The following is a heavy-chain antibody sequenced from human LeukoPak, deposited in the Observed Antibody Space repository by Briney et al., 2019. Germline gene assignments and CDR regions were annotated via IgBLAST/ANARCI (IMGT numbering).Heavy chain of an antibody. D-gene: IGHD2/OR15-2a*01. J-gene: IGHJ6*02. Sequence: GGSLRLSCAASGFTFSSYTMNWVRQAPGKGLEWVSYISSSGSTTYYADSVKGRFTVSRDNAKNSLYLQMNSLRAEDTAVYYCARDTATSMRPWGMGVWGQGTTVAVSS. CDR2: ISSSGSTT. CDR1: GFTFSSYT. V-gene: IGHV3-48*01. CDR3: ARDTATSMRPWGMGV.